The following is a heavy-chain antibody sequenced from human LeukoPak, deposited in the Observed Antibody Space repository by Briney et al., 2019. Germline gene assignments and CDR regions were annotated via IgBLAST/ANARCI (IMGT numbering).Heavy chain of an antibody. CDR2: INPNSGGT. V-gene: IGHV1-2*02. D-gene: IGHD3-22*01. CDR1: GYTFTGYY. J-gene: IGHJ4*02. Sequence: ASVKVSCKASGYTFTGYYMHWVRQAPGQGLEWMGWINPNSGGTNYAQKFQGRVTMTRDTSISTAYMELSRLRSDDTAVYYCARDKNYYDSSGYGYWGQGTLVTVSS. CDR3: ARDKNYYDSSGYGY.